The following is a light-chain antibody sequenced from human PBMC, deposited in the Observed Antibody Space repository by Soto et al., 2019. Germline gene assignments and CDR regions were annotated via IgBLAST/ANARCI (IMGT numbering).Light chain of an antibody. CDR2: DAS. J-gene: IGKJ1*01. Sequence: DIQMTQSPSTLSASVASRVTITCRASQSISSWLAWYQQKPGKAPKLLIYDASSLESGVPSRFSGSGSGTEFTLTISSLQRDDFATYYCQQYNSYSRTFGQGTKVDI. V-gene: IGKV1-5*01. CDR1: QSISSW. CDR3: QQYNSYSRT.